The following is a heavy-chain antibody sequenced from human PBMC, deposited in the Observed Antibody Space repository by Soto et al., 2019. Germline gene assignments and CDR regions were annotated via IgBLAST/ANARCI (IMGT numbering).Heavy chain of an antibody. V-gene: IGHV3-7*01. D-gene: IGHD2-15*01. CDR1: GFTFSSYW. J-gene: IGHJ4*02. CDR2: IKQDGSEK. CDR3: ARNGKDIVVAVAATSYFDY. Sequence: EVQLVESGGGLVQPGGSLRLSCAASGFTFSSYWMSWVRQAPGKGLEWVANIKQDGSEKYYVDSVKGRFTISRDNAKNSLYLQMNSLRAEDTAVYYCARNGKDIVVAVAATSYFDYWGQGTLVTVSS.